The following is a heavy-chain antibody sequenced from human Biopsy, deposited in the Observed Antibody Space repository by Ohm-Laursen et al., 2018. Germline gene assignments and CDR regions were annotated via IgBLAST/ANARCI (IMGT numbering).Heavy chain of an antibody. Sequence: SETLSLTCTVSGAPIDSYYWSWIRQPPGKGLEWIGYIYHAGASRYNSSLNSRVTISIDASENQFSLKLYSVTAADTAVYYCASHPVPSEYFHHWGQGTLVTVSS. CDR3: ASHPVPSEYFHH. V-gene: IGHV4-59*01. J-gene: IGHJ1*01. CDR2: IYHAGAS. CDR1: GAPIDSYY.